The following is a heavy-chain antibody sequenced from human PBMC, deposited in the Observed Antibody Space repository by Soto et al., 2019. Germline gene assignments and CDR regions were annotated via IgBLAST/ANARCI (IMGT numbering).Heavy chain of an antibody. V-gene: IGHV4-39*02. CDR3: ATPWFGDGDY. J-gene: IGHJ4*02. CDR1: GGSISSSSYY. Sequence: QLQLQESGPGLVKPSETLSLTCTVSGGSISSSSYYWGWIRQPPGKGLEWIGSIYYSGSTHYNPSLTSRVPISVDTSKNHFPLKLSSVAAADTAVYYCATPWFGDGDYWGQGTLVTVSS. CDR2: IYYSGST. D-gene: IGHD3-10*01.